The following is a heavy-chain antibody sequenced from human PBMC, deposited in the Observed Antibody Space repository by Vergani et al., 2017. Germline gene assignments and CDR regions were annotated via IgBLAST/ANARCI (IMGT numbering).Heavy chain of an antibody. D-gene: IGHD7-27*01. J-gene: IGHJ4*02. V-gene: IGHV1-2*02. Sequence: QVQLVQSGAEVKKPGASVKVSCKASGYTFTGYYMHWVRQAPGQGLEWMGWINPNSGGTNYAQKFQGRVTMTRDTSISTAYMELSRLRSDDTAVYYCARAVQLGIDRTRLYCFDYWGQGTLVTVSS. CDR1: GYTFTGYY. CDR3: ARAVQLGIDRTRLYCFDY. CDR2: INPNSGGT.